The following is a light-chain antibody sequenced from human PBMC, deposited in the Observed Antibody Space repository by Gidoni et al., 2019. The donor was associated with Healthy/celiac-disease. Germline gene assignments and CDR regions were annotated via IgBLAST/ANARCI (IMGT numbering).Light chain of an antibody. CDR1: QSVSSSY. CDR2: GAS. V-gene: IGKV3-20*01. CDR3: QQYGSSLLT. Sequence: CRASQSVSSSYLAWYQQKPGQAPRLLIYGASSRATGIPDRFSGSGSGKDFTLTISRLGPEDFAVYYCQQYGSSLLTFXGXTKVEIK. J-gene: IGKJ4*01.